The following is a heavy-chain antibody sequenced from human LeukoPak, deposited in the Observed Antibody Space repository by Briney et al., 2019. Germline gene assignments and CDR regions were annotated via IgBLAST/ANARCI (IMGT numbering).Heavy chain of an antibody. CDR2: INPNSGGT. V-gene: IGHV1-2*06. CDR3: ARGRPRCSGGSCYYIDY. D-gene: IGHD2-15*01. J-gene: IGHJ4*02. CDR1: GYTFTGYY. Sequence: GASVKVSCKASGYTFTGYYMHWVRQAPGQGLEWMGRINPNSGGTNYAQKLQGRVTMTRDTSISTAYMELSRLRSDDTAVYYCARGRPRCSGGSCYYIDYWGQGTLVTVSS.